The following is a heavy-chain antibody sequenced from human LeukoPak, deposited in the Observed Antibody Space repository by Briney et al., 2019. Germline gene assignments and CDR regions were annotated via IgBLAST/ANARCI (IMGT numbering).Heavy chain of an antibody. D-gene: IGHD6-19*01. CDR2: IYYSGST. Sequence: SETLSLTCTVSGGSISSYYWSWIRQPPGKGLEWIGYIYYSGSTNYNPSLKSRVTISVDPSKNQFSLKLSSVTAADAAVYYCARDRLSSGWYSGFDYWGQGTLVTVSS. V-gene: IGHV4-59*01. CDR1: GGSISSYY. J-gene: IGHJ4*02. CDR3: ARDRLSSGWYSGFDY.